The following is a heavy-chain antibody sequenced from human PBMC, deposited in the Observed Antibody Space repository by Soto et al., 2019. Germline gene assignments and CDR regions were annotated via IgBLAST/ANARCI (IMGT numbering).Heavy chain of an antibody. V-gene: IGHV4-38-2*01. CDR3: ATSQKGYNWNYSDH. Sequence: LSLTCAVSGDSIIGIYHWAWIRHSPGRGLEWIASIYHTGTPYYTPSLESRVTISGDTSKNQFSLRLSSVTAADTAVYDCATSQKGYNWNYSDHWGQGALVTVSS. CDR2: IYHTGTP. CDR1: GDSIIGIYH. D-gene: IGHD1-20*01. J-gene: IGHJ4*02.